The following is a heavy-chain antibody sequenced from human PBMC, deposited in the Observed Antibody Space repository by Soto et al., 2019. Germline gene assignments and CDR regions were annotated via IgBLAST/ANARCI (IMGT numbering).Heavy chain of an antibody. CDR1: GYTFTGYY. V-gene: IGHV1-2*04. D-gene: IGHD6-19*01. CDR3: ARDRATVAGPPDAFDI. Sequence: ASVKVSCKASGYTFTGYYMHWVRQAPGQGLEWMGWINPNSGGTNYAQKFQGWVTMTRDTSISTAYMELSRLRSDDTAVYYCARDRATVAGPPDAFDIWGQGTMVTVSS. CDR2: INPNSGGT. J-gene: IGHJ3*02.